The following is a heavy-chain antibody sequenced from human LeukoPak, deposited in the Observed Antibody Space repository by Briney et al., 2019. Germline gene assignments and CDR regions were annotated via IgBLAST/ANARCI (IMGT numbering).Heavy chain of an antibody. D-gene: IGHD2-15*01. CDR3: ASSGYCSGGSCYPNYFDY. CDR1: GYTFTSYA. CDR2: INAGNGNT. V-gene: IGHV1-3*01. J-gene: IGHJ4*02. Sequence: ASVKVSCKASGYTFTSYAMHWVRQAPGQRLEWMGWINAGNGNTKYSQKFQGRVTITRDTSASTAYMGLSSLRSEDTAVYYCASSGYCSGGSCYPNYFDYWGQGTLVTVSS.